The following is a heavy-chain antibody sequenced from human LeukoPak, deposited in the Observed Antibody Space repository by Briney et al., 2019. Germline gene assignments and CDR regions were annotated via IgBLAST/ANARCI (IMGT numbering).Heavy chain of an antibody. CDR2: ISGSGGST. J-gene: IGHJ4*02. CDR1: GFTFSSYA. D-gene: IGHD3-9*01. Sequence: GGSLRLSCAASGFTFSSYAMSWVRQAPGKGLEWVSAISGSGGSTYYADSVKGRFTISRDNSKNTLYLQMNSLRAEDTAVYYCATSKGDILTGYYNAAFDYWGQGTLVNVSS. V-gene: IGHV3-23*01. CDR3: ATSKGDILTGYYNAAFDY.